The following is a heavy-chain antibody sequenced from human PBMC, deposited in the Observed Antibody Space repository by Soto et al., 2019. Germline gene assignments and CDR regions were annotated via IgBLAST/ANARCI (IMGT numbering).Heavy chain of an antibody. V-gene: IGHV1-69*02. CDR2: IIPILDVA. CDR1: GGDFLSYT. J-gene: IGHJ6*02. CDR3: AQMWFGELWHGMDV. D-gene: IGHD3-10*01. Sequence: QLVQSGAEVKRPGSSVKVSCKASGGDFLSYTISWVRQLPGQGPEWMGTIIPILDVAKNAQKFQGRVAITADKATSTVYMELRSLRSDDTAVYYCAQMWFGELWHGMDVWGQGTTITVSS.